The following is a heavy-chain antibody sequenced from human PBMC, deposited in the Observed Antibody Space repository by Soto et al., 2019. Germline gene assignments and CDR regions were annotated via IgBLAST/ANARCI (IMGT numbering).Heavy chain of an antibody. CDR3: ARDRRYYDSSGYSSFDY. CDR2: IYYSGST. Sequence: SETLSLTCTFSCGSISSGGYYWSWIRQHPGKGLEWIGYIYYSGSTYYNPSLKSRVTISVDTSKNQFSLKLSSVTAADTAVYYCARDRRYYDSSGYSSFDYWGQGTLVTVSS. J-gene: IGHJ4*02. CDR1: CGSISSGGYY. V-gene: IGHV4-31*03. D-gene: IGHD3-22*01.